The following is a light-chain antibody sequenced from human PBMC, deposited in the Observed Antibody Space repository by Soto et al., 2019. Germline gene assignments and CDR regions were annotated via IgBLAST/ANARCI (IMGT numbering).Light chain of an antibody. CDR2: GAS. J-gene: IGKJ1*01. CDR3: QQHVSSPWT. Sequence: EIVLTQTPGTLSLSPGERATLSCRASQSISSSYLAWYQQKPGQAPRPLIYGASSRATGIPDRFSGSGSGTDFTLTISRLELEDFAVYYCQQHVSSPWTFGQGTKV. V-gene: IGKV3-20*01. CDR1: QSISSSY.